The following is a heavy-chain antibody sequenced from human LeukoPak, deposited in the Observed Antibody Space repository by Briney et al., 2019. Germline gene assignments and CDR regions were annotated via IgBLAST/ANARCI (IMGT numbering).Heavy chain of an antibody. CDR1: GFTVSSNY. CDR2: IYSGGST. J-gene: IGHJ6*02. V-gene: IGHV3-66*01. Sequence: GGSLRLSCAASGFTVSSNYMSWVRQAPGKGLEWVSVIYSGGSTYYADSVKGRFTISRDNSKNTLYLQMNSLRAEDTAVYYCARAQAVASTRQEYYGMDVWGQGTTVTVSS. D-gene: IGHD2-2*01. CDR3: ARAQAVASTRQEYYGMDV.